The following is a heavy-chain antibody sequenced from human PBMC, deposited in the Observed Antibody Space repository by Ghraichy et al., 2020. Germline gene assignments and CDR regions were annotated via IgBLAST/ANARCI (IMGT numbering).Heavy chain of an antibody. Sequence: ASVKASCKASGYTFTRYGISWVRQAPGQGLEWMGWIRGDNGNTNYAQKFQGRVTMTTDTSTSTAYMELRSLKSDDTAVYYCARDWNYEFDYWGQGTLVTVPS. CDR1: GYTFTRYG. CDR2: IRGDNGNT. CDR3: ARDWNYEFDY. D-gene: IGHD1-7*01. J-gene: IGHJ4*02. V-gene: IGHV1-18*01.